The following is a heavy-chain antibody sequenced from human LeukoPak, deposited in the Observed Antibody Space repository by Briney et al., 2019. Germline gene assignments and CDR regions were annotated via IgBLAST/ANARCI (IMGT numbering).Heavy chain of an antibody. CDR3: AKDVGYCSTTSCYYFDY. Sequence: AGESLRLSCAASGFMFSSYAMSWVRQAPGKGLEWVSAISGSGGSTYYADSVKGRVTISRDNSKNTVYLQMNSLRAEDTAVYYCAKDVGYCSTTSCYYFDYWGQGTLVTVSS. J-gene: IGHJ4*02. CDR1: GFMFSSYA. V-gene: IGHV3-23*01. CDR2: ISGSGGST. D-gene: IGHD2-2*01.